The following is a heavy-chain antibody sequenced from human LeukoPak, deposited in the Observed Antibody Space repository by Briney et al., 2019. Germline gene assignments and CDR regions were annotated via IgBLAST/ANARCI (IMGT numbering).Heavy chain of an antibody. CDR2: ISSSSSYI. V-gene: IGHV3-21*01. Sequence: PGGSLRLSCAASGFTFSNYRMNWVRQAPGKGLEWVSCISSSSSYIYYADSVKGRFTISRDNSRNTLYLQMNSLRPEDAAVYYCAKALFAGRHRQGDFDYWGQGTLVTVSS. CDR3: AKALFAGRHRQGDFDY. CDR1: GFTFSNYR. D-gene: IGHD3-3*01. J-gene: IGHJ4*02.